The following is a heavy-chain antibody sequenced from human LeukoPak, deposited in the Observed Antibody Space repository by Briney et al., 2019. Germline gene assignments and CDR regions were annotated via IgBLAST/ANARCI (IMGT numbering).Heavy chain of an antibody. V-gene: IGHV4-59*01. J-gene: IGHJ3*02. CDR3: ARDDGFYDSSGYYYVAFDI. Sequence: SETLSLTCTVSGGSISSYYWSWIRQPPGKGLEWIGYIYYSGSTNYNPSLKSRVTISVDTSKNQFSLKLSSVTAADTAVYYCARDDGFYDSSGYYYVAFDIWGQGTMVTVSS. CDR2: IYYSGST. CDR1: GGSISSYY. D-gene: IGHD3-22*01.